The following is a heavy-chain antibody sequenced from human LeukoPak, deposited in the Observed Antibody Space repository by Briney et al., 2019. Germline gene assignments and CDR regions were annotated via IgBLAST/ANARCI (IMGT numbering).Heavy chain of an antibody. V-gene: IGHV1-8*01. CDR3: ELCRWVTSYHVLLV. Sequence: ASVTVSCKASAYTFTNYDINWVRQATGQGLEWMGWMNPNSGNTGYAQKFLGRVTMTRNTFISTAYMELSSLRSEDTAVYACELCRWVTSYHVLLVWGQGATASVSS. D-gene: IGHD2-2*01. CDR1: AYTFTNYD. J-gene: IGHJ6*02. CDR2: MNPNSGNT.